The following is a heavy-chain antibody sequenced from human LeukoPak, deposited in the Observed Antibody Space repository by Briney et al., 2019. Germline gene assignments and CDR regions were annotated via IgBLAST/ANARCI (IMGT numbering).Heavy chain of an antibody. D-gene: IGHD2-2*02. CDR1: GGSISSYY. CDR2: IYYSGST. Sequence: PSETLSLTCTVSGGSISSYYWSWIRQPPGKGLEWIGYIYYSGSTNYDPSLKSRVTISVDTSKNQFSLKLSSVTAADTAVYYCAREAPDCSSTSCYTFDYWGQGTLVTVSS. V-gene: IGHV4-59*12. CDR3: AREAPDCSSTSCYTFDY. J-gene: IGHJ4*02.